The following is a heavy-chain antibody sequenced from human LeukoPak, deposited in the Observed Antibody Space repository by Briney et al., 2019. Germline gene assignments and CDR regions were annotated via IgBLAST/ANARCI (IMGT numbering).Heavy chain of an antibody. CDR2: ISERDGST. D-gene: IGHD3-10*01. CDR3: AKYRPVNYYGSGSYPDY. V-gene: IGHV3-23*01. J-gene: IGHJ4*02. Sequence: GGSLRLSCAAFGFTFRNYAMTWVRQAPGKGLEWVSGISERDGSTYYADSVKGRFTISRDNSKNTLYLQMNSLRAEDTAVYYCAKYRPVNYYGSGSYPDYWGQGTLVTVSS. CDR1: GFTFRNYA.